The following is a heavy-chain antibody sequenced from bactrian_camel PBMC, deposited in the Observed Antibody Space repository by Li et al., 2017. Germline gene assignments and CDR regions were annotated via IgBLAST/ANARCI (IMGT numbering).Heavy chain of an antibody. J-gene: IGHJ4*01. CDR3: SNGPMGRVTAV. Sequence: HVQLVESGGGSVQAGGSLTLSCSTSGDTCGSIGWFRQAPGKGLEWVSGISDNGDFTHYSDAVKGRFIISRDNPKNTLHLQLNSLKTEDTAMYYCSNGPMGRVTAVRGQGTQVTVS. CDR1: GDTCGS. V-gene: IGHV3S39*01. CDR2: ISDNGDFT. D-gene: IGHD3*01.